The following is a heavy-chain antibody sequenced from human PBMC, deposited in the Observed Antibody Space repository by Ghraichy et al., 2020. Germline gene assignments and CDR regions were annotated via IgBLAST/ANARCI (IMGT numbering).Heavy chain of an antibody. CDR2: IRSKANNYAT. CDR3: SRHDPRDYYYYMDV. CDR1: GFIFSGST. J-gene: IGHJ6*03. Sequence: ETLSLTCAASGFIFSGSTMHWVRQASGKGLEWVGRIRSKANNYATAYAASVKGRFTISRDDSKNTAFLQMNSLKTEDTAVYYCSRHDPRDYYYYMDVWGKGTTVTVSS. V-gene: IGHV3-73*01.